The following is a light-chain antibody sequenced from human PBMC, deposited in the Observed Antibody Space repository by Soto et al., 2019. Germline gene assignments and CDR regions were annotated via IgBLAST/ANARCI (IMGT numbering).Light chain of an antibody. CDR3: QNNNSALWT. Sequence: DIQMTQSPSSLSASVGDRVTITCRASQGISNYLAWYQQKPGKVPKLLIYAASTLQSGVPSRFSGNGSGTDFTLTLSSRQLEDVATYYCQNNNSALWTFGQGTKVEFK. J-gene: IGKJ1*01. V-gene: IGKV1-27*01. CDR2: AAS. CDR1: QGISNY.